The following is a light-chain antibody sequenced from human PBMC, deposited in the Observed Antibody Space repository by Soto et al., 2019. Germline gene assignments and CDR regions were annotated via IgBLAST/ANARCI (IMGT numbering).Light chain of an antibody. CDR3: QQYGSSPFT. V-gene: IGKV3-20*01. J-gene: IGKJ3*01. Sequence: EIVMTQSPATLSVSPGERATLSCRASQSVSSNYLAWYQQKPGQAPRLLISGASSRATGIPDRFSGSGSGTDFTLTISRLEPEDFAVYYCQQYGSSPFTFGPGTKVDLK. CDR1: QSVSSNY. CDR2: GAS.